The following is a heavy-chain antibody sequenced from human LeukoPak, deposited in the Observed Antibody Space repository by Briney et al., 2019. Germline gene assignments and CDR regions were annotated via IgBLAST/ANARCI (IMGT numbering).Heavy chain of an antibody. Sequence: GGSLRLSCAASGFTFSSYGMHWVRQAPGKGLEWVAVISYDGSNKYYADSVKGRFTISRDNSKNTLYLQMNSLRAEDTAVYYCAKDRGYENYYYYGMDVWGQGTTVTVSS. V-gene: IGHV3-30*18. CDR1: GFTFSSYG. J-gene: IGHJ6*02. CDR2: ISYDGSNK. D-gene: IGHD5-12*01. CDR3: AKDRGYENYYYYGMDV.